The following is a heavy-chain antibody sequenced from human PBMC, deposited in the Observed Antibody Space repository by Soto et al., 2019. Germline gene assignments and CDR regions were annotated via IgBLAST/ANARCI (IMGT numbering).Heavy chain of an antibody. CDR3: AIRYSYSSSWSFGY. Sequence: EVQLLESGGGLVQPGGFLRLSCAASGFIFSIYAMVLVRQVPGKGLDWVSGISGSGDTTYYADSVKGRLTISGENSKNTMYLQMNGLRAEDTAVYYCAIRYSYSSSWSFGYWGQGTLVTVSS. D-gene: IGHD6-13*01. CDR1: GFIFSIYA. V-gene: IGHV3-23*01. CDR2: ISGSGDTT. J-gene: IGHJ4*02.